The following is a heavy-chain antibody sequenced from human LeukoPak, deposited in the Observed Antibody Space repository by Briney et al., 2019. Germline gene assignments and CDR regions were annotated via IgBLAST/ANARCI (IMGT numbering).Heavy chain of an antibody. CDR1: GGSFSGYY. CDR3: ARHRIGLAGELSLYRPYYDYYYMDV. CDR2: INHSENT. J-gene: IGHJ6*03. D-gene: IGHD3-16*02. V-gene: IGHV4-34*01. Sequence: ASETLSLTCAVYGGSFSGYYWSWIRQPPGKGLEWIGEINHSENTDYNPSLKSRVTISVDTSKNQFSLKLSSVTAADTAVYYCARHRIGLAGELSLYRPYYDYYYMDVWGKGTTVTISS.